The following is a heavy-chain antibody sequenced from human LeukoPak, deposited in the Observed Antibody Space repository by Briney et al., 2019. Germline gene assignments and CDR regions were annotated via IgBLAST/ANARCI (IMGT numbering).Heavy chain of an antibody. J-gene: IGHJ6*03. V-gene: IGHV1-69*05. CDR3: ARSSAGNYYMDV. Sequence: SVKVSCKASGGTFSSYAISWVRQAPGQGLEWMGGIIPILGTANYAQKFQGRVTITTDESTSTAYMELSSLRSEDTAVYYCARSSAGNYYMDVWGKGTTVTVSS. CDR2: IIPILGTA. CDR1: GGTFSSYA.